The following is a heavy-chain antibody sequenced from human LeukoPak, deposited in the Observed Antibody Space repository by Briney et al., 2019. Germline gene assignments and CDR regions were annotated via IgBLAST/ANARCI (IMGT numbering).Heavy chain of an antibody. CDR1: GGSFSGYY. CDR3: ASTHYYGSGSYYKGGYYFDY. D-gene: IGHD3-10*01. J-gene: IGHJ4*02. V-gene: IGHV4-34*01. Sequence: PSETLSLTCAVYGGSFSGYYWSWIRQPPGKGLEWIGEINYRGSTNYNPSLKSRVTISVDTSKNQFSLKLSSVTAADTAVYYCASTHYYGSGSYYKGGYYFDYWGQGTLVTVSS. CDR2: INYRGST.